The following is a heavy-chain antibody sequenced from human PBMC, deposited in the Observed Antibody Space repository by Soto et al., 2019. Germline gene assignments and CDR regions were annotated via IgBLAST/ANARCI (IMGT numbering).Heavy chain of an antibody. CDR1: GYTFTSYG. J-gene: IGHJ6*02. Sequence: ASVKVSCKASGYTFTSYGISWVRQAPGQGLEWMGWISAYNGNTNYAQKLQGRVTMTTDTSTSTAYMELRSLRSDDTAVYYCARDVVAAAGTPELPVPYYYGMDVWGQGTTVTVSS. CDR2: ISAYNGNT. D-gene: IGHD6-13*01. V-gene: IGHV1-18*01. CDR3: ARDVVAAAGTPELPVPYYYGMDV.